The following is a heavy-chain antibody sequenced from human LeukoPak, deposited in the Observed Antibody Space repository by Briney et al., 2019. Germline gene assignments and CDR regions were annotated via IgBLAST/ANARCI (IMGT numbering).Heavy chain of an antibody. CDR3: ARHKSPLWFGELSGKYNWFDP. V-gene: IGHV4-34*01. Sequence: SETLSLTCAVYGGSFSGYYWSWIRQPPGKGLEWIGEINHSGSTNYNPSLKSRVTISVDTSKNQFSLKLSSVTAADTAVYYCARHKSPLWFGELSGKYNWFDPWGQGTLVTVSS. CDR1: GGSFSGYY. CDR2: INHSGST. J-gene: IGHJ5*02. D-gene: IGHD3-10*01.